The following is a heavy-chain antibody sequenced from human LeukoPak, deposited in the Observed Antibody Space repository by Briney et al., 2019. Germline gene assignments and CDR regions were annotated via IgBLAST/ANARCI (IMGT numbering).Heavy chain of an antibody. D-gene: IGHD6-19*01. J-gene: IGHJ4*02. CDR1: GFTFTSSA. V-gene: IGHV1-58*02. CDR2: IVVGSGNT. Sequence: GTSVKVSCKASGFTFTSSAMQWVRQARGQRLEWIGWIVVGSGNTNYAQKFQERVTITRDMSTSTAYMELSSLRSEDTAVYYCARGRAVAVDYFDYWGQGTLVTVSS. CDR3: ARGRAVAVDYFDY.